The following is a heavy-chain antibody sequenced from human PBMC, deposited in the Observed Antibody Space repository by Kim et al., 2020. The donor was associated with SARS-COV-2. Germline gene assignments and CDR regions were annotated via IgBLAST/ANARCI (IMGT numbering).Heavy chain of an antibody. V-gene: IGHV1-24*01. CDR1: GYTLTELS. J-gene: IGHJ6*02. CDR3: ATGPGYSGYDYGLAYGMDV. D-gene: IGHD5-12*01. CDR2: FDPEDGET. Sequence: ASVKVSCKVSGYTLTELSMHWVRQAPGKGLEWMGGFDPEDGETIYAQKFQGRVTITEDTSTDTAYMELSSLRSEDTAVYYCATGPGYSGYDYGLAYGMDVWGQGTTVTVSS.